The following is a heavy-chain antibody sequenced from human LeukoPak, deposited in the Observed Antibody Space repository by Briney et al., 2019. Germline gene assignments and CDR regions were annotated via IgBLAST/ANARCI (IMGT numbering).Heavy chain of an antibody. J-gene: IGHJ4*02. V-gene: IGHV3-20*04. CDR1: GFTFSNYA. CDR3: ARDGDFDWLPD. Sequence: SGGSLRLSCAASGFTFSNYAMAWVRQAPGKGLEWVSGINWNGGSTGYADSVKGRFTISRDNSKNTLYLQMNSLRAEDTAVYYCARDGDFDWLPDWGQGTLVTVSS. CDR2: INWNGGST. D-gene: IGHD3-9*01.